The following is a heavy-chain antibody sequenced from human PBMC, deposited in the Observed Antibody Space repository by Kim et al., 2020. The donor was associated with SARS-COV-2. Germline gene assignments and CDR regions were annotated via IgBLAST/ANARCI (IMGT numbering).Heavy chain of an antibody. Sequence: GGSLRLSCAASGFTVSSNYMSWVRQAPGKGLEWVSVIYSGGSTYYADSVKGRFTISRHNSKNTLYLQMNSLRAEDTAVYYCARGTSQSHMVRGVILYYYYYGMDVWGQGTTVTVSS. CDR1: GFTVSSNY. D-gene: IGHD3-10*01. CDR3: ARGTSQSHMVRGVILYYYYYGMDV. J-gene: IGHJ6*02. V-gene: IGHV3-53*04. CDR2: IYSGGST.